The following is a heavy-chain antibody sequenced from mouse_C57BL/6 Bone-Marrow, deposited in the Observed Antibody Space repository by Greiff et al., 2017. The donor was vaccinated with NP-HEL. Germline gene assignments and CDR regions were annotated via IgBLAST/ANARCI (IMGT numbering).Heavy chain of an antibody. CDR2: IDPNSGGT. J-gene: IGHJ1*03. CDR1: GYTFTSYW. CDR3: ARRTGTTPYWYFDV. V-gene: IGHV1-72*01. Sequence: QVQLQQSGAELVKPGASVKLSCKASGYTFTSYWMHWVKQRPGRGLEWIGRIDPNSGGTKYNEKFKSKATLTVDKPSSTAYMQLSSLTSEDSAVYYCARRTGTTPYWYFDVWGTGTTVTVSS. D-gene: IGHD4-1*01.